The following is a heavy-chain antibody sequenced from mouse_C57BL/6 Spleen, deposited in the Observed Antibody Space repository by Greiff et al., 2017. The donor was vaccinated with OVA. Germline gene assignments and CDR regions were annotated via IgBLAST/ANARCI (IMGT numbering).Heavy chain of an antibody. Sequence: QVQLQQPGAELVMPGASVKLSCKASGYTFTSYWMHWVKQRPGQGLEWIGEIDPSDSYTNYNQKFKGKSTLTVDKSSSTAYMQLSSLTPEDSAVYYCARGERSYAMDYWGQGTSVTVSS. CDR1: GYTFTSYW. J-gene: IGHJ4*01. CDR3: ARGERSYAMDY. CDR2: IDPSDSYT. V-gene: IGHV1-69*01.